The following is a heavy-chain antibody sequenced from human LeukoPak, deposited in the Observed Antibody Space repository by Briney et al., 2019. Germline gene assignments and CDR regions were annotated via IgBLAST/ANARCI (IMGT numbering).Heavy chain of an antibody. CDR3: AREGASEPPNVEYYYYYMDV. D-gene: IGHD5-24*01. CDR1: GVSISSHY. V-gene: IGHV4-59*11. J-gene: IGHJ6*03. Sequence: SETLSLTCTVSGVSISSHYWSWIRQPPGKGLEWIGYIYYSGTTNYNPSLKSRVTISVDTSNNQFSLKLSSVTAADTAVYYCAREGASEPPNVEYYYYYMDVWGKGTTVTVSS. CDR2: IYYSGTT.